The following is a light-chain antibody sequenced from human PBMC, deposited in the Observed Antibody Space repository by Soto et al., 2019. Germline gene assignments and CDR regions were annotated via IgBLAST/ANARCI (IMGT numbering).Light chain of an antibody. Sequence: ENVLTQSPGTLSLSPGERATLSCRASQSISNSYLAWYQQKPGQTPSLLIYHASNRATGIPTRFSGSGSGTDFTLTISRLEPEDFAVYYCQQYGASLLTFGGGTKVEIQ. CDR3: QQYGASLLT. V-gene: IGKV3-20*01. CDR2: HAS. CDR1: QSISNSY. J-gene: IGKJ4*01.